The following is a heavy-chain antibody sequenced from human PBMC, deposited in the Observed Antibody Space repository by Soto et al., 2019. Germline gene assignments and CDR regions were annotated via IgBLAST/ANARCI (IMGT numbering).Heavy chain of an antibody. D-gene: IGHD1-26*01. CDR2: LSFDASKK. CDR1: GFNFSAYG. CDR3: RVGVAD. Sequence: QVQLVESGGGVVQPGRSLRLSCAASGFNFSAYGMHWVRQAPGTGLELVALLSFDASKKYYADSVKGRFTISRDTSRNTLYLQMNSLRVEDTAVYYCRVGVADWGQGTRGTVSS. J-gene: IGHJ4*02. V-gene: IGHV3-30*03.